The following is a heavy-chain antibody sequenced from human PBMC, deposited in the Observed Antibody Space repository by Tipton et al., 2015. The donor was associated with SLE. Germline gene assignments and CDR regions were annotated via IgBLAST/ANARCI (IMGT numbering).Heavy chain of an antibody. CDR3: ARGEIGYYFDY. D-gene: IGHD3-16*01. CDR2: IYYSGST. V-gene: IGHV4-59*11. Sequence: TLSLTCTVSGGSISSHYWSWIRQPPGKGLEWIGYIYYSGSTNYNPSLKSRVTISVDTSKNQFSLKLSSVTAADTAVYYCARGEIGYYFDYWGQGTLVTVSS. J-gene: IGHJ4*02. CDR1: GGSISSHY.